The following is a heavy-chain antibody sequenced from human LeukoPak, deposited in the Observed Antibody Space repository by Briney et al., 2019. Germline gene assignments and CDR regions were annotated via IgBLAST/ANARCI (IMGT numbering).Heavy chain of an antibody. CDR1: GGSISRYY. D-gene: IGHD3-3*01. V-gene: IGHV4-59*01. Sequence: SETLSLTCTVSGGSISRYYWSWFRQPPGKGLEWIGYIYYSGSTKYKPSLKSRVTISVDTSKNQFSLKLSSVTAADTAVYYCARGRFLDAFDIWGQGTMVTVSS. CDR2: IYYSGST. J-gene: IGHJ3*02. CDR3: ARGRFLDAFDI.